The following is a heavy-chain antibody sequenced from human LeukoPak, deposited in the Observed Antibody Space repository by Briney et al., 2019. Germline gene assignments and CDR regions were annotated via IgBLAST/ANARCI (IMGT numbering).Heavy chain of an antibody. CDR2: IYTSGST. D-gene: IGHD3-10*01. CDR3: ASSVLLWFGDGNDAFDI. J-gene: IGHJ3*02. V-gene: IGHV4-4*07. CDR1: GGSISSYY. Sequence: PSETLSLTCTGSGGSISSYYWSWIRQPAGKGLEWIGRIYTSGSTYYNPSLKSRVTMSVDTSKNQFSLKLSSVTAADTAVYYCASSVLLWFGDGNDAFDIWGQGTMVTVSS.